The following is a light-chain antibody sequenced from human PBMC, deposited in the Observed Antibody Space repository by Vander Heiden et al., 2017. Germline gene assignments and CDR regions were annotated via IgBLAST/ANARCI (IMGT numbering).Light chain of an antibody. CDR3: QQRINSLLT. J-gene: IGKJ4*01. V-gene: IGKV3-11*01. Sequence: EIVLTQSPATLSSSPGARATFSCRPSQNVSRYLAWYQPSPGQAPRLLIYDASDRATGIPARFSGSGSGTDFTLTISNLEPEDFAVYYCQQRINSLLTFGGGTKVEIK. CDR1: QNVSRY. CDR2: DAS.